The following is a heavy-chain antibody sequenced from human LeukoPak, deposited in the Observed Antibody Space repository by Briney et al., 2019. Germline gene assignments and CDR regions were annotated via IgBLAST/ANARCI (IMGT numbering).Heavy chain of an antibody. Sequence: QPGGSLRLSCAASGFTFSSYAMSWVRQAPGKGLEWVSAISGSGGSTYYADSVKGRFTISRDNSKNTLYLQMNSLRAEDTAVYYCAKVSEMATKVPMGYFDYWGQGTLVTVSS. D-gene: IGHD5-24*01. J-gene: IGHJ4*02. CDR3: AKVSEMATKVPMGYFDY. CDR1: GFTFSSYA. V-gene: IGHV3-23*01. CDR2: ISGSGGST.